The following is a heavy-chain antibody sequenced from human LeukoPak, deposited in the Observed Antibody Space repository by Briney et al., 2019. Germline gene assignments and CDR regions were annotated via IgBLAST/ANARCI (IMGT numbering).Heavy chain of an antibody. Sequence: GGSLRLSCAASGFTFSNYWMSWVRQAPGKGLEWVSAISGSGGSTYYADSVKGRFTISRDNSKNTLYLQMNSLRAEDTAVYYCAKDRGSSWYSEEYYFDYWGQGTLVTVSS. J-gene: IGHJ4*02. V-gene: IGHV3-23*01. CDR2: ISGSGGST. D-gene: IGHD6-13*01. CDR3: AKDRGSSWYSEEYYFDY. CDR1: GFTFSNYW.